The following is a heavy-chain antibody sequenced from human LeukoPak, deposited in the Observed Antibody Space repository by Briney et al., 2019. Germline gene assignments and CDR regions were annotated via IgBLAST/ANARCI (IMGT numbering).Heavy chain of an antibody. J-gene: IGHJ6*02. CDR1: GGTFSSYA. Sequence: ASVKVSCKASGGTFSSYAISWVRQAPGQGLEWMGRIIPILGIANYAQKFQGRVTITADKSTSTAYMELSSLRSEDTAVYYCARPSDDILTGYPLYYYYGMDVWAKGPRSPSP. CDR3: ARPSDDILTGYPLYYYYGMDV. CDR2: IIPILGIA. V-gene: IGHV1-69*04. D-gene: IGHD3-9*01.